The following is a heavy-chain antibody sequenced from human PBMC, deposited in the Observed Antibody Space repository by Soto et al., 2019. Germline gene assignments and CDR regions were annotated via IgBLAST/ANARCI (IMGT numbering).Heavy chain of an antibody. V-gene: IGHV3-23*01. J-gene: IGHJ4*03. D-gene: IGHD5-12*01. CDR1: GFIFTNYA. CDR3: VREGRGSFHF. Sequence: GGSLRLSCAASGFIFTNYAMNWVRQAPGKGLEWVSVIGGRGNSAYYADSVQGRFTISRDNSKNTLSLQMSSLTADDTAIYYCVREGRGSFHFWGRGTLVTVST. CDR2: IGGRGNSA.